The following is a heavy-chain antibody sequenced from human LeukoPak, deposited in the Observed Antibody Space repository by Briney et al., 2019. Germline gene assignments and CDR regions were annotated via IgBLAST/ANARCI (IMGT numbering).Heavy chain of an antibody. CDR3: ARVLRDYYDSSGYYYTY. D-gene: IGHD3-22*01. Sequence: GGSLRLSCAASGFTFSSYSMNWVRQAPGKGLEWVSYISSSSSTIYYADSVKGRFTISRDNAKNSLYLQMNSLRAEDTAVYYCARVLRDYYDSSGYYYTYWGQGTLVTVSS. CDR2: ISSSSSTI. J-gene: IGHJ4*02. V-gene: IGHV3-48*01. CDR1: GFTFSSYS.